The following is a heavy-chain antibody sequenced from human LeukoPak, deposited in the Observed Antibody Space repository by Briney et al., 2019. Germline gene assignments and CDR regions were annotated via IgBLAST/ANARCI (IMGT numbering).Heavy chain of an antibody. V-gene: IGHV1-2*02. CDR3: AREICSGGSCYSYY. D-gene: IGHD2-15*01. Sequence: ASVKVSCKASGYTFTGYYMHWVRQAPGQGLEWMGWINPNSGGTNYAQKVQGRVTMTRDTSISTAYMELSRLRSDDTAVYYCAREICSGGSCYSYYWGQGTLVTVSS. J-gene: IGHJ4*02. CDR2: INPNSGGT. CDR1: GYTFTGYY.